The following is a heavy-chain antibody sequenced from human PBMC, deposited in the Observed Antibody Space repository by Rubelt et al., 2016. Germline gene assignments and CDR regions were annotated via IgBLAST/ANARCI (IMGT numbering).Heavy chain of an antibody. CDR2: ISAYNGKP. V-gene: IGHV1-18*01. CDR1: GYTFTSYG. CDR3: ARDPMGSNFDY. Sequence: QVQLVQSGAEVKKPGASVKVSCKASGYTFTSYGISWVRQAPGPGLEWMGWISAYNGKPNNAQKRQGRVTMTAETSTSTAYMELRSRRSDDTAVYYCARDPMGSNFDYWGQGTLVTVSS. D-gene: IGHD2-8*01. J-gene: IGHJ4*02.